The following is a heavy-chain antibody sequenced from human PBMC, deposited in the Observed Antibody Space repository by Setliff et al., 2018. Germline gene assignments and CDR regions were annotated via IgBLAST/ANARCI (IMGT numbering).Heavy chain of an antibody. Sequence: KPSETLSLTCAVYGGSFSDYHWSWIRQTPGKGLEWIGKINHSGSSTYNPSLKSRVTISLYTSKSQFSLTLSPVTAADTAVHYCARGGGYNSGSYQGGFYYMDVWGKGTTVTVSS. D-gene: IGHD6-19*01. CDR3: ARGGGYNSGSYQGGFYYMDV. CDR1: GGSFSDYH. J-gene: IGHJ6*03. V-gene: IGHV4-34*01. CDR2: INHSGSS.